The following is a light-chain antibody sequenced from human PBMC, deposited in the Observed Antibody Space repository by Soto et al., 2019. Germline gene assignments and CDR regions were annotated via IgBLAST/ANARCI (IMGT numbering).Light chain of an antibody. Sequence: ILLTPAPYSLSLCLGARDTINCKSSQSVLYSSNNKNYLAWYQQKPGKAPKLLIYKASTLKSGVPSRFSGSGSGTEFTLTISSLQPDDFARYYCQLYDSYSEGFGQGTKVDIK. CDR2: KAS. CDR3: QLYDSYSEG. J-gene: IGKJ1*01. V-gene: IGKV4-1*01. CDR1: QSVLYSSNNKNY.